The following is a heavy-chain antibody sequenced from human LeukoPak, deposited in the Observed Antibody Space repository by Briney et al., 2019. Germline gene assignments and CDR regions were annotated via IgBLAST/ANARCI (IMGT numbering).Heavy chain of an antibody. CDR3: ARGMATTDY. D-gene: IGHD5-24*01. CDR1: GFTVSSNY. Sequence: GGSLRLSCAASGFTVSSNYMSWVRQAPGKGLEWVSVIYSGGSTYYAASVKDRLTISRDNTNNTPYLQMISLKAAHPAVNYCARGMATTDYWGQGTLVTVSS. J-gene: IGHJ4*02. V-gene: IGHV3-66*01. CDR2: IYSGGST.